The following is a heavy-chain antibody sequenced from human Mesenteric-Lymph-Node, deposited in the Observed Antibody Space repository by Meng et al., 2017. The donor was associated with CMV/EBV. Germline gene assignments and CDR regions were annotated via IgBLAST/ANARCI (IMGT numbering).Heavy chain of an antibody. J-gene: IGHJ4*02. Sequence: SETLSLTCTVCGGSFSGYYWTWSRQSPGKGLEWIGEINDSGRTNYSPSLNSRVTISVDTSKSHFSLKLDSGAAADSAMYYCTRGGVAERLGSWGQGTLVTVSS. CDR2: INDSGRT. V-gene: IGHV4-34*01. CDR3: TRGGVAERLGS. D-gene: IGHD2-15*01. CDR1: GGSFSGYY.